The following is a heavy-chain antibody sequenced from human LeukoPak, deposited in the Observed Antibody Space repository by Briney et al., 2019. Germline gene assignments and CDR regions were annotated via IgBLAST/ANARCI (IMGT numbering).Heavy chain of an antibody. CDR3: ARGGAARLHFQN. CDR2: IYHSGST. V-gene: IGHV4-59*01. J-gene: IGHJ1*01. D-gene: IGHD6-6*01. CDR1: GGSISTYY. Sequence: SETLSLTCTVSGGSISTYYWNWIRQPPGKGLERIGYIYHSGSTNYNPSLQSRVTISVDTSKNQFSLNLNSVTAADTAVYYCARGGAARLHFQNWGQGTLVTVSS.